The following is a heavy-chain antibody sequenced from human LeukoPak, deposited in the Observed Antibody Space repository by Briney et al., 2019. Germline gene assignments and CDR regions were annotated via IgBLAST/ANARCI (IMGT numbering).Heavy chain of an antibody. J-gene: IGHJ4*02. CDR3: ARDYYDSSGYYYAL. Sequence: PSETLSLTCTVSGGSISSGGYYWSWIRQHPGKGLEWIGYIYYSGSTYYNPSLKSRVTMSIDTSKNQFSLKLSSVTAADTAVYYCARDYYDSSGYYYALWGQGTLVTVSS. V-gene: IGHV4-31*03. D-gene: IGHD3-22*01. CDR2: IYYSGST. CDR1: GGSISSGGYY.